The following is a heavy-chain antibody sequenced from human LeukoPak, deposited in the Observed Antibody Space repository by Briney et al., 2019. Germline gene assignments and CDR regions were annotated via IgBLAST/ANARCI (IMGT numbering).Heavy chain of an antibody. CDR3: ARDLDVYYYDSSGYYGFDY. CDR2: ISSSSSYI. V-gene: IGHV3-21*01. Sequence: GGSLRLSCAASGFTFSSYSMNWVRQAPGKGLEWVSSISSSSSYIYYADSVKGRFTISRDNAKNSLYLQMNSLRAEDTAVYYCARDLDVYYYDSSGYYGFDYRGQGTLVTVSS. D-gene: IGHD3-22*01. J-gene: IGHJ4*02. CDR1: GFTFSSYS.